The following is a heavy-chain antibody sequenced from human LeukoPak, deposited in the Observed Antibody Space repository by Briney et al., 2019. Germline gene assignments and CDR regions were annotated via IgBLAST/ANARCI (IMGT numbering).Heavy chain of an antibody. V-gene: IGHV1-69*13. CDR1: GGTFSSYA. Sequence: VASVKVSCKASGGTFSSYAISWVRQAPGQGLEWMGGIIPIFGTANYAQKFQGRVTITADESTSTAYMELSSLRAEDTAVYYCAKAVVPAAILFVGLDYWGQGTLVTVSS. D-gene: IGHD2-2*01. CDR3: AKAVVPAAILFVGLDY. CDR2: IIPIFGTA. J-gene: IGHJ4*02.